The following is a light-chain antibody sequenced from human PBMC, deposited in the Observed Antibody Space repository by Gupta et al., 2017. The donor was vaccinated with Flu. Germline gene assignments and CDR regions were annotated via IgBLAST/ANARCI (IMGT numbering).Light chain of an antibody. CDR2: RAS. Sequence: ASATLGDSASRSGRATHSISNCLAWYQQKPGQAPNLLIYRASSWESGVPSRFSGSGSGTDFTLTIGSLQPEDFADYYCHHYKSFPYYFGQGTKLEIK. CDR1: HSISNC. J-gene: IGKJ2*01. V-gene: IGKV1-12*01. CDR3: HHYKSFPYY.